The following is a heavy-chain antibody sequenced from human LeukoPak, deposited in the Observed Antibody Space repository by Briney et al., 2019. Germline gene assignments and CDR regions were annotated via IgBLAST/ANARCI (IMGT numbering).Heavy chain of an antibody. V-gene: IGHV4-30-2*01. CDR2: IYHSGST. D-gene: IGHD3-22*01. Sequence: SQTLSLTCTVSGGSISSGDYYWSWIRQPPGKGLEWIGYIYHSGSTYYNPSLKSRVTISVDRSKNQFSLKLSSVTAADTAVYYCARAGDSSGYYFFPYFDYWGQGTLVTVSS. CDR1: GGSISSGDYY. CDR3: ARAGDSSGYYFFPYFDY. J-gene: IGHJ4*02.